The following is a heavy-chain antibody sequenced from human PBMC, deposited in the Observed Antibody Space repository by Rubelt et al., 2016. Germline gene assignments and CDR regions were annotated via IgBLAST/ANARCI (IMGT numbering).Heavy chain of an antibody. V-gene: IGHV4-4*02. CDR1: GGSISSSNW. Sequence: QLQLQESGPGLVKPSGTLSLTCAVSGGSISSSNWWSWVRQPPGKGLEWIGEIYHSGSPNYNPSLKSRVNISVDKSKNQLSRKRRSVTAADTAVYYCARHPTALDIYYFDYWGQGTLVTVSS. D-gene: IGHD5-18*01. CDR3: ARHPTALDIYYFDY. CDR2: IYHSGSP. J-gene: IGHJ4*02.